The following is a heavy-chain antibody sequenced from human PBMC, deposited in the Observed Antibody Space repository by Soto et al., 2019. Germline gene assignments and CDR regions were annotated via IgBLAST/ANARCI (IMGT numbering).Heavy chain of an antibody. V-gene: IGHV6-1*01. J-gene: IGHJ6*02. CDR3: ARVGAEGKLAVAAYYYSGMDV. Sequence: SQALSLTCDISGDSVSSNSAAWNWIRQSPSRGLEWLGRTYYRSKWYNDYAVSVKSRITINPDTSKNQFSLQLNSVTPEDTAVYYCARVGAEGKLAVAAYYYSGMDVWGQGTTVTVSS. CDR1: GDSVSSNSAA. CDR2: TYYRSKWYN. D-gene: IGHD6-19*01.